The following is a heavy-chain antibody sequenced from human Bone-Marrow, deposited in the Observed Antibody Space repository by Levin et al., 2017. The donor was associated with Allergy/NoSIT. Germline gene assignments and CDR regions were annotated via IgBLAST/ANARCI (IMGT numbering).Heavy chain of an antibody. D-gene: IGHD6-6*01. CDR1: GYTFTGYY. J-gene: IGHJ6*02. CDR2: INPNSGGT. CDR3: ARDLVAARPSYYYYYGMDV. V-gene: IGHV1-2*06. Sequence: GESLKISCKASGYTFTGYYMHWVRQAPGQGLEWMGRINPNSGGTNYAQKFQGRVTMTRDTSISTAYMELSRLRSDDTAVYYCARDLVAARPSYYYYYGMDVWGQGTTVTVSS.